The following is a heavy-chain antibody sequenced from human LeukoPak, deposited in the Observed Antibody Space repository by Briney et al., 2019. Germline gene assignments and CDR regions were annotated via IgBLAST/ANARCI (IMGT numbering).Heavy chain of an antibody. J-gene: IGHJ4*02. CDR3: ARATAAGTSLFDY. CDR2: FNPNSGGT. Sequence: GASVKVSCKASGYTFTGYYMHWVRQAPGQGLEWMGWFNPNSGGTNYAQKFQGWVTMTRDTSISTAYMELSRLRSDDTAVYYCARATAAGTSLFDYWGQGTLVTVSS. CDR1: GYTFTGYY. V-gene: IGHV1-2*04. D-gene: IGHD6-13*01.